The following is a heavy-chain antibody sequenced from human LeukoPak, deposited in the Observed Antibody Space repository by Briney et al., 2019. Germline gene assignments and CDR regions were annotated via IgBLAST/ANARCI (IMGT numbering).Heavy chain of an antibody. CDR1: GFTFSSYA. V-gene: IGHV3-30-3*01. J-gene: IGHJ4*02. D-gene: IGHD2-2*01. Sequence: GGSLRLSCAASGFTFSSYAMHWVRQAPGKGLEWVAVISYDGSNKYYADSVKGRFTISRDNSKNTLYLQMNSLRAEDTAVYYCARGIYCSSTSCYGGSDYWGQGTLVTVSS. CDR2: ISYDGSNK. CDR3: ARGIYCSSTSCYGGSDY.